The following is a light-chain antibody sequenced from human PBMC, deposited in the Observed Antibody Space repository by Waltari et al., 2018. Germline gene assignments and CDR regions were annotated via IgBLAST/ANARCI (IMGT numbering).Light chain of an antibody. J-gene: IGKJ2*01. V-gene: IGKV1-39*01. CDR2: AAH. CDR3: QRCYSTPYT. CDR1: PSVSSY. Sequence: DIQITQSPSSLSASVGDRVTITCRARPSVSSYLNWYQQKPGKAPKLLIYAAHSLQSGVPSRFIGSRSRTDFTRSIRSLQTEVFPTYYCQRCYSTPYTFGQGTNLET.